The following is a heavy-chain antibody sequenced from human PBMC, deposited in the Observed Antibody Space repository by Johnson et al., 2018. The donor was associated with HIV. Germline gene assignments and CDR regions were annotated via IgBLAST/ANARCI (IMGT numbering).Heavy chain of an antibody. CDR2: MSSSGTTI. Sequence: QVHLVESGGGLVKPGGSLRLSCLASGFSFSDYYMSWIRQAPGKGLEWISYMSSSGTTIYHADSVKGRFTISRDNAKNSLYLQMNSLRAEDTAVFYCAKWSGSYLDAFDLWGQGTMVTVSS. CDR3: AKWSGSYLDAFDL. D-gene: IGHD1-26*01. J-gene: IGHJ3*01. CDR1: GFSFSDYY. V-gene: IGHV3-11*04.